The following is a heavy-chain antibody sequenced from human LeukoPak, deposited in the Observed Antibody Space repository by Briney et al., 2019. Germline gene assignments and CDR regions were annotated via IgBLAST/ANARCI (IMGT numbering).Heavy chain of an antibody. V-gene: IGHV3-7*01. Sequence: PGGSLRLSCAAPGFTFSTYWMAWVRQAPGKGLEWVANIKGDESAKHQADSVKGRFTTSRDNVQNSVYLQMSSLRGEDTAVYYCARDVVGSLDYWGQGALVTVSS. CDR2: IKGDESAK. D-gene: IGHD1-26*01. CDR3: ARDVVGSLDY. J-gene: IGHJ4*02. CDR1: GFTFSTYW.